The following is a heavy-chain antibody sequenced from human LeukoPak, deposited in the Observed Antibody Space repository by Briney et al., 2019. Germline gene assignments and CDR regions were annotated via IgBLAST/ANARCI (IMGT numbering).Heavy chain of an antibody. CDR3: ARDWKTNSFDY. V-gene: IGHV3-33*01. D-gene: IGHD1-1*01. J-gene: IGHJ4*02. CDR2: IYYDGSNI. Sequence: GGSLRLSCAASEFTFTTYGMHWVRQAPGKGLEWVAFIYYDGSNIYYADYVKGRFTISRDISKNTLYLQMDSLRAEDTAIYYCARDWKTNSFDYWGQGTLVTVSS. CDR1: EFTFTTYG.